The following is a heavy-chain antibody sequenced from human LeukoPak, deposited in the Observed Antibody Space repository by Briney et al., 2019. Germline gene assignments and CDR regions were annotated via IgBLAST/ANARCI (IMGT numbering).Heavy chain of an antibody. V-gene: IGHV3-23*01. CDR3: AKSTTYYYYYYMDV. D-gene: IGHD2/OR15-2a*01. Sequence: GGSLRLSCAASGITFSSYGMSWVRQAPGKGLEWVSSISSTGGTTYYADSVKGRFTISRDNSKNTLYLQMNSLRAEDTAIYYCAKSTTYYYYYYMDVWGKGTTVTVSS. CDR2: ISSTGGTT. J-gene: IGHJ6*03. CDR1: GITFSSYG.